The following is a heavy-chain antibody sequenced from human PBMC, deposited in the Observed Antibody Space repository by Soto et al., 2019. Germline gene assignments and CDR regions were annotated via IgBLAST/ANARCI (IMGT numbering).Heavy chain of an antibody. D-gene: IGHD3-10*01. CDR2: IIPIFGTL. V-gene: IGHV1-69*08. J-gene: IGHJ5*01. CDR3: ASAPFSGSGSYPVDS. CDR1: GGTFSNDI. Sequence: QVQLVQSGAEVKKPGSSVKVSCKASGGTFSNDIISWVRQAPGQGLDWMGTIIPIFGTLNYAQKFQGRVTITAANSTSTAYIALSSLRSEDTAVYYCASAPFSGSGSYPVDSWGQGTLVTVSS.